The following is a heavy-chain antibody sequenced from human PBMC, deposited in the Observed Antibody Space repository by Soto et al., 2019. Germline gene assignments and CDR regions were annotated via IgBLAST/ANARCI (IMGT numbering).Heavy chain of an antibody. CDR3: AKDGGGYCSGGSCYPLNYYYYYYMDV. D-gene: IGHD2-15*01. CDR1: GFTFSSYA. CDR2: ISGSGGST. Sequence: GGSLRLSCAASGFTFSSYAMSWVRQAPGKGLEWVSAISGSGGSTYYADSVKGRFTISRDNSKNTLYLQMNSLRAEDTAVYYCAKDGGGYCSGGSCYPLNYYYYYYMDVWGKGTTVTVSS. V-gene: IGHV3-23*01. J-gene: IGHJ6*03.